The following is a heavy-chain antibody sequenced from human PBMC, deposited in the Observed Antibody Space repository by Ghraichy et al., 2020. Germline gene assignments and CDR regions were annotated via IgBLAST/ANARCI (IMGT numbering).Heavy chain of an antibody. J-gene: IGHJ4*02. V-gene: IGHV3-23*01. CDR1: GFTFSSYA. CDR2: ISGSGGST. D-gene: IGHD3-22*01. Sequence: GGSLRLSCAASGFTFSSYAMSWVRQAPGKGLEWVSAISGSGGSTYYADSVKGRFTISRDNSKNTLYLQMNSLRAEDTAVYYCAKGDSSGCYYVGHVTPAYWGQGTLVTVSS. CDR3: AKGDSSGCYYVGHVTPAY.